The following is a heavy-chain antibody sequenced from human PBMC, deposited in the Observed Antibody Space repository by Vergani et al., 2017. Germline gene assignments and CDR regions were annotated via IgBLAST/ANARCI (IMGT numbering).Heavy chain of an antibody. D-gene: IGHD2-2*01. J-gene: IGHJ6*02. CDR1: GFTFSSYG. CDR2: ISYDGSNK. Sequence: QVQLVESGGGVVQPGRSLRLSCAASGFTFSSYGMHWVRQAPGKGLEWVAVISYDGSNKYYADSVKGRFTISRDNSKNTLYLQMNSLRAEDTSVYYCAKSSSGYQLLNSSVYYYYGMDVWGQGTTVTVSS. V-gene: IGHV3-30*18. CDR3: AKSSSGYQLLNSSVYYYYGMDV.